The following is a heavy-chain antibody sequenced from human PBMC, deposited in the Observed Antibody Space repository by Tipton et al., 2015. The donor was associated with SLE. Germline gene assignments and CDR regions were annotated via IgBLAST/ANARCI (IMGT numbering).Heavy chain of an antibody. Sequence: TLSLTCTVSGGSISSYYWSWIWQPPGKGLEWIGYIYYSGSTNYNPSLKSRVTISVDTSKNQFSLKLSSVTAADTAVYYCARQGQQLVRPYYYGMDVWGQGTTVTVSS. CDR1: GGSISSYY. CDR3: ARQGQQLVRPYYYGMDV. V-gene: IGHV4-59*08. D-gene: IGHD6-13*01. J-gene: IGHJ6*02. CDR2: IYYSGST.